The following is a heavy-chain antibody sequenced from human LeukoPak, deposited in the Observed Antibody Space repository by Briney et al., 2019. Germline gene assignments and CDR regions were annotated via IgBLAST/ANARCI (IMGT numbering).Heavy chain of an antibody. Sequence: ASVKVSCKASGYTFNKYGISWVRQAPGQGLEWMGWISPYNGNTNYAQKVQGRVTMTTDRSTTTVYMQLNRLTSDDTAVYYCAGEPVAAAMGTLSGAWGQGTLVTVSS. CDR1: GYTFNKYG. CDR3: AGEPVAAAMGTLSGA. D-gene: IGHD5-18*01. J-gene: IGHJ5*02. CDR2: ISPYNGNT. V-gene: IGHV1-18*01.